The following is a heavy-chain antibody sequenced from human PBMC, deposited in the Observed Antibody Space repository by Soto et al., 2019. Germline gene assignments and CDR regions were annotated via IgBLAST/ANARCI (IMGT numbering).Heavy chain of an antibody. CDR2: INAGNGNT. D-gene: IGHD5-12*01. J-gene: IGHJ6*02. Sequence: QVQLVQSGAEVKKPGASVKVSCKASGYTFTSYAMHWVRQAPGQRLEWMGWINAGNGNTKYSQKFQGRVTITRDTSASTAYMELSSVRSEDTAVYYCARGDYGGYGYYYYGMDVWGQGTTVTVSS. V-gene: IGHV1-3*01. CDR1: GYTFTSYA. CDR3: ARGDYGGYGYYYYGMDV.